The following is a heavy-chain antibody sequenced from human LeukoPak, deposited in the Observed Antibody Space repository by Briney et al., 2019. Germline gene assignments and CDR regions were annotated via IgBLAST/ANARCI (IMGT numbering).Heavy chain of an antibody. D-gene: IGHD1-26*01. J-gene: IGHJ3*01. CDR1: GYSFTSYC. CDR2: IYPGDSGP. Sequence: GESLQISCKVSGYSFTSYCIGWVRQMPGKGLEWMGIIYPGDSGPTYSPSFQGQVTISVDKSISTAYLQWSSLQASDTAMYYCGMSGDRVPLQDDVFDVWAKGQWSPSLQ. V-gene: IGHV5-51*01. CDR3: GMSGDRVPLQDDVFDV.